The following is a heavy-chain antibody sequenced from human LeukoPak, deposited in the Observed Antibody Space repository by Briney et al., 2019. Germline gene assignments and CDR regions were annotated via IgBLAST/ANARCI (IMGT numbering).Heavy chain of an antibody. J-gene: IGHJ4*02. CDR2: MYNSGST. CDR3: ARDSDGLGY. V-gene: IGHV4-59*01. Sequence: SETLSLTCTVSGGSISTYYWSWVRQPPGKGLEWIGYMYNSGSTKYNPSLESRVTISVDTSKNQFSLKLSSVTAADTAVYYCARDSDGLGYWGQGTLVTVSS. CDR1: GGSISTYY. D-gene: IGHD2-8*01.